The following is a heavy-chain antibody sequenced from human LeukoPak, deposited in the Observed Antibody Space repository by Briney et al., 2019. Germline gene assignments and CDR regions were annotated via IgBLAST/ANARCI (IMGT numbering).Heavy chain of an antibody. J-gene: IGHJ4*02. D-gene: IGHD1-26*01. V-gene: IGHV3-66*01. CDR3: ARALGSYGGFDY. CDR2: IYSGGST. Sequence: GGSLKLSCAASGFTVSSNYMSWVRQAPGKGLEWVSVIYSGGSTYYADSVKGRFTISRDNSKNTLYLQMNSLRAEDTAIYYCARALGSYGGFDYWGQGTLVTVSS. CDR1: GFTVSSNY.